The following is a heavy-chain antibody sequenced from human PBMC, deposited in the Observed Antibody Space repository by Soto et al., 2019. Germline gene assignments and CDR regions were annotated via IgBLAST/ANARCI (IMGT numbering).Heavy chain of an antibody. J-gene: IGHJ5*02. CDR3: ARSIVTPSPMFDH. V-gene: IGHV4-30-2*01. D-gene: IGHD2-15*01. CDR1: GGSVNRGGYS. CDR2: IYRTGHT. Sequence: SDTLSLTCAVSGGSVNRGGYSWSWIRQTPGKGLEWLAYIYRTGHTIYNPSLNSRATISLDEPNNQFSLHLTSVTAADTAVYYCARSIVTPSPMFDHWGEGLLVTVYS.